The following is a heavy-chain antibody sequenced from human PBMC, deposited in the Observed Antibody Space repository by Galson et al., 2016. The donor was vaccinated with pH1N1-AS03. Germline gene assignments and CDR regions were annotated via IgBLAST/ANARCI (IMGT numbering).Heavy chain of an antibody. J-gene: IGHJ3*01. CDR1: GHAFTDYY. Sequence: SVKVSCKASGHAFTDYYMHLLRQAPGQGLEWMAWINTDSGGTDYAQKFQGRVTMTRDASFSTTYMELSSLRSDDTAVYYCVRGSPHSSSTNYAFEFWGRGTMVTVSS. CDR2: INTDSGGT. D-gene: IGHD6-13*01. CDR3: VRGSPHSSSTNYAFEF. V-gene: IGHV1-2*02.